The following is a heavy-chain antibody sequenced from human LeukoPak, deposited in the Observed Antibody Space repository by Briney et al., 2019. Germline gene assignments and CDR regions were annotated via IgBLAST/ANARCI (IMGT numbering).Heavy chain of an antibody. CDR3: ARDRGYYYDSSGYPFDY. J-gene: IGHJ4*02. CDR1: GFTFSSYW. CDR2: IKQDGSEK. V-gene: IGHV3-7*01. Sequence: GGSLRLSSAASGFTFSSYWMSWVRQAPGKGLEWVANIKQDGSEKYYVDSVKGRFTISRDNAKNSLYLQMNSLRAEDTAVYYCARDRGYYYDSSGYPFDYWGQGTLVTVSS. D-gene: IGHD3-22*01.